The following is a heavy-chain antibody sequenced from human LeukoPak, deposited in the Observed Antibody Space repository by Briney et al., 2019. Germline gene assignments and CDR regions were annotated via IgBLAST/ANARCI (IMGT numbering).Heavy chain of an antibody. J-gene: IGHJ6*03. CDR2: IYSGGST. Sequence: PGGSRRLSFQASGLTVISNYMSWFRQAPGKGLEWASVIYSGGSTYYADSVKGRFTISRDNSKNTLYLQMNSLRAEDTAVYYCARGVGYSGYYYYYYMDVWGKGTTVTVSS. CDR3: ARGVGYSGYYYYYYMDV. D-gene: IGHD5-12*01. CDR1: GLTVISNY. V-gene: IGHV3-66*02.